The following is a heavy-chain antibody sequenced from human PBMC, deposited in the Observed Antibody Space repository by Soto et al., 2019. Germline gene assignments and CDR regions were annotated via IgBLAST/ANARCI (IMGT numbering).Heavy chain of an antibody. V-gene: IGHV4-59*01. CDR1: GGSISSYY. D-gene: IGHD6-13*01. J-gene: IGHJ4*02. CDR3: ARTDIAADSWAVWADY. Sequence: SETLSLTCTVSGGSISSYYWSWIRQPPGKGLEWIGYIYYSGSTNYNPSLKSRVTISVDTSKNQFSLKLSSVTAADTAVYYCARTDIAADSWAVWADYWGQGTLVTVSS. CDR2: IYYSGST.